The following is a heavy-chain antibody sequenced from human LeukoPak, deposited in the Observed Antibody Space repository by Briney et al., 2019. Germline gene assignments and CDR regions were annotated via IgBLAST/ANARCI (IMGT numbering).Heavy chain of an antibody. CDR2: TYYRSKWYN. V-gene: IGHV6-1*01. CDR1: GDSVSSNSAA. D-gene: IGHD3-22*01. Sequence: SQTLPLTCAISGDSVSSNSAAWNWIRQSPSRGLEWLGRTYYRSKWYNDYAVSVKSRITINPDTSKNQFSLQLNSVTPEDTAVYYCAKEGRLDYYDSSGYYSNWFDPWGQGTLVTVSS. CDR3: AKEGRLDYYDSSGYYSNWFDP. J-gene: IGHJ5*02.